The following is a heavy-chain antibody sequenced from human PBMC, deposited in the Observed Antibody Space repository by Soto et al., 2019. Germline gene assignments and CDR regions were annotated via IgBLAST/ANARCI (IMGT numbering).Heavy chain of an antibody. J-gene: IGHJ6*02. D-gene: IGHD6-6*01. CDR3: ARDVRVGIAARPWRPYYGMDV. Sequence: PGGSLRLSCAASGFTFSSYAMNWVRQAPGKGLEWVSSISSSSSYIYYADSVKGRFTISRDNAKNSLYLQMNSLRAEDTAVYYCARDVRVGIAARPWRPYYGMDVWGQGTTVTVSS. CDR2: ISSSSSYI. V-gene: IGHV3-21*01. CDR1: GFTFSSYA.